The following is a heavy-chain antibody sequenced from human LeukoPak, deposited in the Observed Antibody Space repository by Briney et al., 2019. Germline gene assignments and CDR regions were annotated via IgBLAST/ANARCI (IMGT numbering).Heavy chain of an antibody. J-gene: IGHJ5*02. V-gene: IGHV4-31*03. CDR2: IYYSGST. CDR1: GGSISSGGYY. D-gene: IGHD2-2*01. Sequence: SQTLSLTCTVSGGSISSGGYYWSWIRQHPGKGLEWIGYIYYSGSTYYNPSLKSRVTISVDTSKNQFSLKLSSVTAADTAVYYCARGLVSTSSWFDPWGQGTLVTVSS. CDR3: ARGLVSTSSWFDP.